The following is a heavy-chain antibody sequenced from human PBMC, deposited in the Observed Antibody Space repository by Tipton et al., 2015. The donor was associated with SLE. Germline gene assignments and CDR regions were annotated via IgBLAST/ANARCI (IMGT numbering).Heavy chain of an antibody. CDR1: GQY. J-gene: IGHJ6*02. CDR3: ARGCSSSTCEPFYFFGMDV. V-gene: IGHV4-34*01. CDR2: VFRGGST. D-gene: IGHD2-2*01. Sequence: GQYWSWIRQPPGKGLEWIGEVFRGGSTNYSPSLESRVTITVDMSKNQFSLRLISVTAADTAVYYCARGCSSSTCEPFYFFGMDVWGQGTTVTVSS.